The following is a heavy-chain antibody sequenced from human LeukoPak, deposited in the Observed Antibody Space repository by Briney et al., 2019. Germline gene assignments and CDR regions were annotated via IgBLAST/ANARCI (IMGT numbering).Heavy chain of an antibody. J-gene: IGHJ4*02. CDR3: ARPSSSSGWSEFDS. CDR2: IWYDGIEK. Sequence: RSLRLSCAASGFPFISFGVHWVRPAPSKGLEGVALIWYDGIEKSYADSVKGRFTISRDNSKNTLYLQMNSLRAEDTAVYYCARPSSSSGWSEFDSGGQGTLVIVPS. CDR1: GFPFISFG. D-gene: IGHD6-19*01. V-gene: IGHV3-33*01.